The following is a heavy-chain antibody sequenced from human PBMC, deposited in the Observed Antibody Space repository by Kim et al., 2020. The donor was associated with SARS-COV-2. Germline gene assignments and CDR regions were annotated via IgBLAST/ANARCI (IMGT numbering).Heavy chain of an antibody. V-gene: IGHV3-33*01. CDR3: ARGGFGGPTTVVQFDN. Sequence: GGSLRLSCAASGLTFSRYGMHWVRQAPGKGLEWVAVIWYDGSNKYYADSVKGRFTISRENSKNKLYLQRNSLRAEDTAVYDCARGGFGGPTTVVQFDNWGQGTLVTVSS. CDR2: IWYDGSNK. CDR1: GLTFSRYG. J-gene: IGHJ4*02. D-gene: IGHD3-16*01.